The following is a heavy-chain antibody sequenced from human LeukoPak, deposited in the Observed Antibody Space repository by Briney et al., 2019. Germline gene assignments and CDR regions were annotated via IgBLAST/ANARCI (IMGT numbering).Heavy chain of an antibody. CDR3: ASHYSSSWYAFDM. D-gene: IGHD6-13*01. J-gene: IGHJ3*02. CDR2: IYYSGST. CDR1: GGSISSSSYY. V-gene: IGHV4-39*01. Sequence: SETLSLTCTVSGGSISSSSYYWGWIRQPPGKGLEWIGSIYYSGSTYYNPSLKSRVTMSVDTSKNQFSLKLSSVTAADTAVYYCASHYSSSWYAFDMWGQGTMVTVSS.